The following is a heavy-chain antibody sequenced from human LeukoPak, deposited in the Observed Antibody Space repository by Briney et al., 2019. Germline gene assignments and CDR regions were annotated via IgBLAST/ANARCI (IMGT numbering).Heavy chain of an antibody. CDR3: AVAANKNDGFDV. V-gene: IGHV3-23*01. CDR1: EFTFRNYA. Sequence: GGSLRLSCAASEFTFRNYAMNWVRQAPGKGLEWLSSITGSAHNTYYAGSVKGRFTISRDNSKNTVYLQMNSLRAEDTALYYCAVAANKNDGFDVWGQGTMPTVSS. J-gene: IGHJ3*01. D-gene: IGHD6-13*01. CDR2: ITGSAHNT.